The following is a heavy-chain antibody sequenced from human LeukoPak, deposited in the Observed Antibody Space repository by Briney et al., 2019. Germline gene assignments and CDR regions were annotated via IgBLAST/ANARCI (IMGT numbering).Heavy chain of an antibody. CDR1: GFTFSSYE. J-gene: IGHJ4*02. CDR3: ARAATVTTLYY. Sequence: GGSLRPSCAASGFTFSSYEMNWVRQAPGKGLEWVSYISSSGSTIYYADSVKGRFTISRDNAKNSLYLQMNSLRAEDTAVYYCARAATVTTLYYWGQGTLVTVSS. CDR2: ISSSGSTI. V-gene: IGHV3-48*03. D-gene: IGHD4-17*01.